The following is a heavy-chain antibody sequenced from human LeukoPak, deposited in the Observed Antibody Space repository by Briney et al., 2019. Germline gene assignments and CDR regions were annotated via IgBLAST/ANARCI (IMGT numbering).Heavy chain of an antibody. CDR3: ARTRLTPNYYYYYGMDV. Sequence: GASVKVSCKASGYTFTSYYMHWVRQAPGQGLEWMGIINPSGGSTSYAQKFQGRVTMTRDTSTSTVYMELSSLRSEDTAVYYCARTRLTPNYYYYYGMDVWGQGTTVTVSS. J-gene: IGHJ6*02. D-gene: IGHD2-21*02. V-gene: IGHV1-46*01. CDR2: INPSGGST. CDR1: GYTFTSYY.